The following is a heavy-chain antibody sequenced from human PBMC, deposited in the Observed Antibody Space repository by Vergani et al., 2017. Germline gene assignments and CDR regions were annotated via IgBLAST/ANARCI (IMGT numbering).Heavy chain of an antibody. J-gene: IGHJ5*02. CDR2: IYYTGST. CDR1: GDSISSSSYY. V-gene: IGHV4-39*01. D-gene: IGHD3/OR15-3a*01. Sequence: QLQLQESGPGLVKPSETLSLTCTVSGDSISSSSYYWGWIRQPPGKGLEWIGSIYYTGSTYYNPSLKSRVTISVDTSTNQFSLQLSSVTAADPAVYFCAGHWAVGPNLFDPWGQGTLVTVSS. CDR3: AGHWAVGPNLFDP.